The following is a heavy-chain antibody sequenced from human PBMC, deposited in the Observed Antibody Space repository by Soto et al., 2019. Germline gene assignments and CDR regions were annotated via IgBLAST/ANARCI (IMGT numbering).Heavy chain of an antibody. CDR1: GYTFINYY. V-gene: IGHV1-46*01. Sequence: ASVKVFCKSSGYTFINYYVHWVRQAPGQGLEWMGMINPSGGRTTYPQKFQGRVTMTRDTSTSTVYVELSSLRSDDTAVFYCAREKASTSLLTHYYYAMDVWGHGTTVTVSS. CDR2: INPSGGRT. J-gene: IGHJ6*02. CDR3: AREKASTSLLTHYYYAMDV.